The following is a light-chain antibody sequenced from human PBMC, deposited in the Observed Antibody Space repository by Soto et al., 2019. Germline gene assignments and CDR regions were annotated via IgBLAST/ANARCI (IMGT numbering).Light chain of an antibody. J-gene: IGKJ4*01. V-gene: IGKV3-20*01. CDR2: NAF. CDR1: QSVSSSY. Sequence: ENALTMSAGTVSLSTGETATLSCRPSQSVSSSYLAWYQQKPGQAPRLLIYNAFNRATGIPDRFSGSGSGTDFTLTISRLEPEDFAVYYCQQYGISPGTFGGGTKVDI. CDR3: QQYGISPGT.